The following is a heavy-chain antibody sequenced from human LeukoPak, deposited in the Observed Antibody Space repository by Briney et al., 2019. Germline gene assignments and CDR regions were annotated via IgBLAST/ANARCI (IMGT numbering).Heavy chain of an antibody. D-gene: IGHD1-26*01. CDR3: ARGSGSYAFDY. CDR1: GYSFTNYW. J-gene: IGHJ4*02. V-gene: IGHV5-51*01. Sequence: GESLKISCQGSGYSFTNYWFGWVRQMPGKGLEWMGIIYPADSDTRYSPSFQGQVTISADKSITTAYLQWSSLKASDTAMYYCARGSGSYAFDYWGQGTLVTVSS. CDR2: IYPADSDT.